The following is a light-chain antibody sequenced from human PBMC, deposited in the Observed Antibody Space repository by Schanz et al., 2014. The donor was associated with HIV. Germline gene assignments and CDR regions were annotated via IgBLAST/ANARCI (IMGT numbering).Light chain of an antibody. CDR3: GTWDTSLDNWV. CDR2: DND. J-gene: IGLJ3*02. V-gene: IGLV1-51*01. CDR1: SSNIGNNY. Sequence: QSVLTQPPSLSAAPGQTVTISCSGSSSNIGNNYLSWYQQLPGTAPKLLIYDNDKRPSGIPDRFSGSKSGTSATLGITELQTGDEADYFCGTWDTSLDNWVFGGGTKLTVL.